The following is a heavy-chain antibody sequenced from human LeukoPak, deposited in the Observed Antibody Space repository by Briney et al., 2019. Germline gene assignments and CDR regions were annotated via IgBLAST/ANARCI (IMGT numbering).Heavy chain of an antibody. V-gene: IGHV4-39*01. Sequence: PSETLSLTCAVSGDSISSSSYYWAWISQPPGKRLEWIGTIHYSGSTYYNPSLKSRDTISVDTSKNQFSLKLSSVTAADTAVYYCARQDGGYYYWFDPWGQGTLVTVSS. CDR2: IHYSGST. D-gene: IGHD3-22*01. CDR1: GDSISSSSYY. J-gene: IGHJ5*02. CDR3: ARQDGGYYYWFDP.